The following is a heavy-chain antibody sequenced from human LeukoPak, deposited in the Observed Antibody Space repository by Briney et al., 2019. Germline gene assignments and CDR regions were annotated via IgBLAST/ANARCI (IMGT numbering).Heavy chain of an antibody. CDR3: ARAGYGSGERDWFDP. J-gene: IGHJ5*02. Sequence: PSETLSLTYTDSGGSISSYYWSWIRQPAGKGLEWIGRIYTSGSTNYNPSLKSRVTTSVDTSKNQFSLKLSSVTAADTAVYYCARAGYGSGERDWFDPWGQGTLVTVSS. CDR1: GGSISSYY. D-gene: IGHD3-10*01. V-gene: IGHV4-4*07. CDR2: IYTSGST.